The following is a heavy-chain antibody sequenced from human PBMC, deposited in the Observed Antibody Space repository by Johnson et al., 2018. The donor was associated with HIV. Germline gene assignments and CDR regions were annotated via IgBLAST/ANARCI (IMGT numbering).Heavy chain of an antibody. V-gene: IGHV3-30*04. D-gene: IGHD1-1*01. CDR1: GFTFSSYT. Sequence: QVQLVESGGGLVQPGGSLRLSCVASGFTFSSYTMHWVRQAPGKGLEWVAVISYGGSNKYFADSVKGRFTIFRDNSKNTLYLQMSSLSAEDTAVYYCARGGIIHDAFDVWGQGTMVTVSS. J-gene: IGHJ3*01. CDR2: ISYGGSNK. CDR3: ARGGIIHDAFDV.